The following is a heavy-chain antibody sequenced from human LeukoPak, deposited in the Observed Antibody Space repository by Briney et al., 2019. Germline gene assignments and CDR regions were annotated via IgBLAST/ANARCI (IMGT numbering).Heavy chain of an antibody. CDR3: ARDDAGEGDAFDI. CDR1: GFTFSSYS. Sequence: GGSLRLSCAASGFTFSSYSMNWVRQAPGKGLEWVSSISSSSSYIYYADSVKGRFTISRDNAKNSLYLQMNSLRAEDTAVYYCARDDAGEGDAFDIWGQGTMVTVSS. V-gene: IGHV3-21*01. D-gene: IGHD7-27*01. J-gene: IGHJ3*02. CDR2: ISSSSSYI.